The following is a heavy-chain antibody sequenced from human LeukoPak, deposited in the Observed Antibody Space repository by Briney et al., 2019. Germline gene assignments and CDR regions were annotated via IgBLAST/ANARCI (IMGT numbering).Heavy chain of an antibody. CDR2: ISGSGGSI. D-gene: IGHD2-15*01. Sequence: PGGSLRLSCAASGFTFSSYEINWVRQAPGKGLEWVSYISGSGGSIYYADSVKGRFTISRDNAKNSLYLQMNSLRAEDTAVYYCARDCGGGSCYGPYDAFDIWGQGTMVTVSS. J-gene: IGHJ3*02. V-gene: IGHV3-48*03. CDR1: GFTFSSYE. CDR3: ARDCGGGSCYGPYDAFDI.